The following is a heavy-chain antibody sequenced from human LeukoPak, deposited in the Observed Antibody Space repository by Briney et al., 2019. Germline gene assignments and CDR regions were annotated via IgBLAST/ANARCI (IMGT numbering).Heavy chain of an antibody. V-gene: IGHV4-34*01. CDR1: GGSFSGYY. Sequence: SETLSLTCAVYGGSFSGYYWSWIRQPPGKGLEWIGEINHSGSSNYNPSLKSRVTISVDTSKNQFSLKLSSVTAADTAVYYCARACYYDSSGYYYGFDYWGQGTLVTVSS. D-gene: IGHD3-22*01. CDR2: INHSGSS. J-gene: IGHJ4*02. CDR3: ARACYYDSSGYYYGFDY.